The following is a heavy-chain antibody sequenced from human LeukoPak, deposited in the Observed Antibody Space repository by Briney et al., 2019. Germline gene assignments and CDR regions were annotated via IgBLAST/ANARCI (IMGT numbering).Heavy chain of an antibody. CDR1: GFTFSSYW. V-gene: IGHV3-7*01. Sequence: SGWSLRLSCAASGFTFSSYWMSWVRQAPGKGLEWVANIKQDGSEKYYVDSVKGRFTISRDNAKNSLYLQMNSLRAEDTAVYYCARGNIAARPYHFDYWGQGTLVTVSS. D-gene: IGHD6-6*01. CDR3: ARGNIAARPYHFDY. J-gene: IGHJ4*02. CDR2: IKQDGSEK.